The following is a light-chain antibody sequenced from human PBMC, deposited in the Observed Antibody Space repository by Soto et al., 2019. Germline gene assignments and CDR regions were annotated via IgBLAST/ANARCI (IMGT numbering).Light chain of an antibody. V-gene: IGLV3-21*02. CDR1: NIGSKS. J-gene: IGLJ3*02. CDR2: DDS. CDR3: QVWDNSSDQVV. Sequence: SYELTQSPSVSVAPGQTARITCGGNNIGSKSVHWYQQKPGQAPVVVVYDDSDRPSGIPERFSGSNSGTTATLTISRVEAGDEADYYCQVWDNSSDQVVFGGGTQLTVL.